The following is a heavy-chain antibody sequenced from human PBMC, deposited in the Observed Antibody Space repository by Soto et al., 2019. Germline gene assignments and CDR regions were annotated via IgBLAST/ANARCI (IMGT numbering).Heavy chain of an antibody. Sequence: PSETLSLTCTVSGGSISSYYWSWIRQPPGKGLEWIGYIYYSGSTNYNPSLKSRVTISVDTSKNQFSLKLSSVTAADTAVYYCARTIRESYSSNWYYFDCWGQGTLVTVSS. CDR1: GGSISSYY. CDR3: ARTIRESYSSNWYYFDC. CDR2: IYYSGST. V-gene: IGHV4-59*08. J-gene: IGHJ4*02. D-gene: IGHD6-13*01.